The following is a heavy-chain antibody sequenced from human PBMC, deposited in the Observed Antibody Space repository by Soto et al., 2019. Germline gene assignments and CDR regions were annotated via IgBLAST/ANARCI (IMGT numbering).Heavy chain of an antibody. V-gene: IGHV4-39*01. Sequence: SEALSLTCTVSGDSIRSTTYYWGWIRQAPGKGLEWIGTIYYTGRTHYNPSLKGRVTISVDMAKNQFSLKLSSVTAADTAVYYCATHNWNLDPWGQGTLVTVS. J-gene: IGHJ1*01. CDR2: IYYTGRT. CDR1: GDSIRSTTYY. CDR3: ATHNWNLDP. D-gene: IGHD1-7*01.